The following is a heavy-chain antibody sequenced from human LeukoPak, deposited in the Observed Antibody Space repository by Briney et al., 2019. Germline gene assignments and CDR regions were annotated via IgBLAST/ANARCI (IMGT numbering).Heavy chain of an antibody. CDR1: GGSFSGYY. D-gene: IGHD6-6*01. J-gene: IGHJ5*02. CDR3: ARRSIAARPRWFDP. V-gene: IGHV4-34*01. CDR2: INHSGST. Sequence: SETLSLTCAVYGGSFSGYYWSWIRQPPGKGLERIGEINHSGSTNYNPSLKSRVTISVDTSKNQFSLKLSPVTAADTAVYYCARRSIAARPRWFDPWGQGTLVTVSS.